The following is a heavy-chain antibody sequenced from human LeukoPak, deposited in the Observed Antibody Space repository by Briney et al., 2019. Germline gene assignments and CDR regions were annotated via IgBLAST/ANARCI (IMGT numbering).Heavy chain of an antibody. CDR3: ARDVRDSSGYYLRAFGY. V-gene: IGHV4-39*07. CDR1: GGAIRSTNNY. D-gene: IGHD3-22*01. J-gene: IGHJ4*02. Sequence: RSSETLSLTCTVSGGAIRSTNNYWGWIRQPPGKGQEWIGGIHYSGSTYYYPSLKSRVTISVDTSKNQFSLKLSSVTAADTAVYYCARDVRDSSGYYLRAFGYWGQGTLVTVPS. CDR2: IHYSGST.